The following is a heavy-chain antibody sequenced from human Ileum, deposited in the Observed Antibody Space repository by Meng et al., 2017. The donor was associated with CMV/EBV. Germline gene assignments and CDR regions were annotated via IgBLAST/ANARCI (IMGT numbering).Heavy chain of an antibody. V-gene: IGHV3-7*01. J-gene: IGHJ4*02. D-gene: IGHD2-2*01. CDR1: GFTFCTHW. CDR3: ARRARECSSTSCSPTTYFDY. Sequence: ASGFTFCTHWMTWVRQAPGKGLEWVANIKQDGSDKSYVDSVKGRSTISRDNTKNSQYLQINSLRVEDTSVYYCARRARECSSTSCSPTTYFDYWGQGTLVTVSS. CDR2: IKQDGSDK.